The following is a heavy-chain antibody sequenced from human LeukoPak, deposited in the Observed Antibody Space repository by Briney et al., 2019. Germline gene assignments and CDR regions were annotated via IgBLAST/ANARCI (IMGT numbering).Heavy chain of an antibody. CDR2: INHSGST. Sequence: SETLSLTCAVYGGSFSGYYWSWIRQPPGKGLEWIGEINHSGSTNYNPSLKSRVTISVDTSKNQFSLKLSSVTAADTAVYYCARGLPDPRYYYDSSGYIDYWGQGTLVTVSS. D-gene: IGHD3-22*01. CDR3: ARGLPDPRYYYDSSGYIDY. CDR1: GGSFSGYY. J-gene: IGHJ4*02. V-gene: IGHV4-34*01.